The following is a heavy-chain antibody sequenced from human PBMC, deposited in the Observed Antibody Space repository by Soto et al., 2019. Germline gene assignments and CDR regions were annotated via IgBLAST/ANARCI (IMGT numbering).Heavy chain of an antibody. CDR2: IYPGDSDT. CDR3: ARSRSRLEDGRYYYYYGMDV. Sequence: PGESLKISCKGSGYSFTSYWIGWARQMPGKGLEWMGIIYPGDSDTRYSPSFQGQVTISADKSISTAYLQWSSLKASDTAMYYCARSRSRLEDGRYYYYYGMDVWGQGTTVTVSS. J-gene: IGHJ6*02. D-gene: IGHD4-17*01. CDR1: GYSFTSYW. V-gene: IGHV5-51*01.